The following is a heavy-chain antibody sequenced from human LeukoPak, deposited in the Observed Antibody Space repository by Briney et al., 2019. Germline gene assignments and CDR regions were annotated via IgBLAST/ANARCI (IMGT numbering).Heavy chain of an antibody. CDR1: GFTFSNYD. CDR2: ISSSSSTI. CDR3: AKGGGYEAQYYYYYLDV. V-gene: IGHV3-48*01. Sequence: PGGSLRLSCIVSGFTFSNYDMNWVRQAPGKGLEWVSYISSSSSTIYYADSVKGRFTISRDNSKNTLYLQMKSLRAEDTAVYYCAKGGGYEAQYYYYYLDVWGKGTTVTISS. J-gene: IGHJ6*03. D-gene: IGHD5-12*01.